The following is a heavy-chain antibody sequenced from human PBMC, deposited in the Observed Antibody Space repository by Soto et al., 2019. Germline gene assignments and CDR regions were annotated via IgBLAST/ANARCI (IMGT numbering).Heavy chain of an antibody. V-gene: IGHV4-30-4*01. CDR1: GGSISSGDYY. CDR2: IYYSGST. Sequence: SETLCLTCTVSGGSISSGDYYWSWIRQPPGKGLEWIGYIYYSGSTYYNPSLKSRVTISVDTSKNQFSLKLSSVTAADTAVYYCARDSFAYDILTGYYTPGAFDIWGQGTMVTVSS. D-gene: IGHD3-9*01. CDR3: ARDSFAYDILTGYYTPGAFDI. J-gene: IGHJ3*02.